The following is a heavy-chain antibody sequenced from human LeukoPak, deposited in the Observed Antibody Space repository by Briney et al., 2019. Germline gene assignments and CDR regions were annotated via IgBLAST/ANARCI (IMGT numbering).Heavy chain of an antibody. J-gene: IGHJ4*02. Sequence: GGSLRLSCAASGFTVSSNYMSWVRQAPGKGLEWVSSISSSSSYIYYADSVKGRFTISRDNAKNSLYLQMNSLRAEDTAVYYCARDRDYCTNGVCYDSLDYWGQGTLVTVSS. CDR2: ISSSSSYI. CDR3: ARDRDYCTNGVCYDSLDY. V-gene: IGHV3-21*01. D-gene: IGHD2-8*01. CDR1: GFTVSSNY.